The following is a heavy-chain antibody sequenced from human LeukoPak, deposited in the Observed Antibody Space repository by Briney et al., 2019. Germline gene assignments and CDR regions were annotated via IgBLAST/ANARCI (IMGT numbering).Heavy chain of an antibody. CDR1: GYTFTTYA. D-gene: IGHD3-9*01. J-gene: IGHJ4*02. Sequence: ASVKVSCKASGYTFTTYAIHWVRQAPGQRLEWMGWINAGNGNTKYSQKFQGRVTITRDTAASTANMELSSLRSEDTAVYYCAREHDTLTGMSFDYWGQGTLVTVSS. V-gene: IGHV1-3*01. CDR2: INAGNGNT. CDR3: AREHDTLTGMSFDY.